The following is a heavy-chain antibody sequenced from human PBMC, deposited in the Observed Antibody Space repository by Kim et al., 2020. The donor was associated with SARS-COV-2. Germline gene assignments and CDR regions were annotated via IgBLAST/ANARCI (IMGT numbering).Heavy chain of an antibody. J-gene: IGHJ4*01. CDR3: ARIVLGTTSRWEYHLDY. Sequence: ASVKVSCKASGYTFTTYGVSWVRQAPGQGLEWMGWINPYNGNHYYAQKLRGRVTMTTDTSTSTVYLELRSLRSDDTAVYYCARIVLGTTSRWEYHLDYWG. D-gene: IGHD1-1*01. CDR2: INPYNGNH. V-gene: IGHV1-18*01. CDR1: GYTFTTYG.